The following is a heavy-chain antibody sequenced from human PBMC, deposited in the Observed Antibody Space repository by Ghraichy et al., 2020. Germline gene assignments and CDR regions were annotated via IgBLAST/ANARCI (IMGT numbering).Heavy chain of an antibody. Sequence: ASVKVSCKASGYTFTSYDINWVRQATGQGLEWMGWMNPNSGNTGYAQKFQGRVTMTRNTSISTAYMELSSLRSEDTAVYYCARLPRLSGSYLVEYYFDYWGQGTLVTVSS. J-gene: IGHJ4*02. V-gene: IGHV1-8*01. D-gene: IGHD1-26*01. CDR3: ARLPRLSGSYLVEYYFDY. CDR1: GYTFTSYD. CDR2: MNPNSGNT.